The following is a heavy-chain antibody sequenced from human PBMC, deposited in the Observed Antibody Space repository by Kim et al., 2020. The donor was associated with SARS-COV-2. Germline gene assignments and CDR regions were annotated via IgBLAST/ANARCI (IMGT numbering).Heavy chain of an antibody. D-gene: IGHD3-10*01. Sequence: GGSLRLSCAASGFSFSVYGMTWVRQAPGKGLEWVSSLSGDGKIYYADSVRGRFTISRDNSKSMLYLQMNSLRAEDTAVYYYGDYDGPGRNYSYWGQGTLV. CDR3: GDYDGPGRNYSY. CDR1: GFSFSVYG. CDR2: LSGDGKI. J-gene: IGHJ4*02. V-gene: IGHV3-23*01.